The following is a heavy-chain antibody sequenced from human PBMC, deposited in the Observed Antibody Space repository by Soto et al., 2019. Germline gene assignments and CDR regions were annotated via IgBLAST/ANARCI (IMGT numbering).Heavy chain of an antibody. CDR3: ARTVYDSSGYDSAFDI. J-gene: IGHJ3*02. V-gene: IGHV4-59*01. Sequence: PPETPSLTCTVSGGSISRDYWCSVRQPPGKGLEWIGYIYYSGSTNYNPSLKSRVTISVDTSKNQFSLKLSSVTAADTAVYYCARTVYDSSGYDSAFDIWGQGTMVT. D-gene: IGHD3-22*01. CDR2: IYYSGST. CDR1: GGSISRDY.